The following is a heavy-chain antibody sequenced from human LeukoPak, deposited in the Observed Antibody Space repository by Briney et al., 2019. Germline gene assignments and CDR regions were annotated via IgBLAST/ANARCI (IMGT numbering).Heavy chain of an antibody. Sequence: GGSLRLSCAASGFTFSSYGMSWVRQAPGKWLEWVSAISGSGGSTYYADSVKGRFTISRDNSKNTLYLQMNSLRAEDTAVYYCARDLATRQRNGLYDSWGQGALVTVSS. CDR1: GFTFSSYG. D-gene: IGHD1-1*01. CDR3: ARDLATRQRNGLYDS. J-gene: IGHJ4*02. CDR2: ISGSGGST. V-gene: IGHV3-23*01.